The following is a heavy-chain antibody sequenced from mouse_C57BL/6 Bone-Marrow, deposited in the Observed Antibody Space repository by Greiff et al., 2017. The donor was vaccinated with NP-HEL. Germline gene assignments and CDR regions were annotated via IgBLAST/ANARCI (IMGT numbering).Heavy chain of an antibody. CDR3: ASDSRRFDY. CDR1: GYTFTDYY. CDR2: INPYNGGT. J-gene: IGHJ2*01. Sequence: EVQLQQSGPVLVKPGASVKMSCKASGYTFTDYYMNWVKQSHGKSLEWIGVINPYNGGTSYNQKFKGKATLTVDKSSSTAYMELNSLTSEDSAVYYCASDSRRFDYWGQGTTLTVSS. V-gene: IGHV1-19*01.